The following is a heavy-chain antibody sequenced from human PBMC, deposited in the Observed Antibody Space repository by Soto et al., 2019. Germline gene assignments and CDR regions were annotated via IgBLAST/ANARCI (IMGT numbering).Heavy chain of an antibody. CDR3: ARGKRPPTYYFEY. CDR1: GYSFTTYW. J-gene: IGHJ4*02. Sequence: GESLKISCKGSGYSFTTYWIGWVRQMPGKGLELMGIMYPGDSDTRYSPSLQGQVTISADKSISTAYLQWSSLKASDTAIYYCARGKRPPTYYFEYWGQGTLVTVSS. D-gene: IGHD6-6*01. V-gene: IGHV5-51*01. CDR2: MYPGDSDT.